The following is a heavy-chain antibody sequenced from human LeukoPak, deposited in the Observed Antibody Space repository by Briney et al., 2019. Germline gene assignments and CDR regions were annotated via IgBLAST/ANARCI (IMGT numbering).Heavy chain of an antibody. CDR1: GFTFSSYA. Sequence: GGSLRLSCAASGFTFSSYAMSWVRQAPGKGLEWVSAISGSGGSTYYADSVKGRFTISRDNSKNTLYLQTNSLRAEDTAVYYCAKGDSNYVHYYYYMDVWGKGTTVTVSS. CDR3: AKGDSNYVHYYYYMDV. J-gene: IGHJ6*03. D-gene: IGHD4-11*01. CDR2: ISGSGGST. V-gene: IGHV3-23*01.